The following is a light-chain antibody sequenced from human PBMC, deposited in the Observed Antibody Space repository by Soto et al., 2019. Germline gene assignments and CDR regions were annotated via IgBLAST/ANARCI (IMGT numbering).Light chain of an antibody. J-gene: IGLJ1*01. Sequence: QSVLTQPASVSGSPGQSITISCTGTSSGVGGYNYVSWYQQHPGKAPKLMIYDVSNRPSGVSNRFSGSKSGNTASLTISGLQAEDDADYYCSSYTSSSTLALYVFGTGTKVTVL. CDR3: SSYTSSSTLALYV. CDR2: DVS. V-gene: IGLV2-14*01. CDR1: SSGVGGYNY.